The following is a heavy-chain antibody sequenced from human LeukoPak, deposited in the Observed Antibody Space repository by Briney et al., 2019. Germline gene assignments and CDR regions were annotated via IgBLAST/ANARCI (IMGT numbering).Heavy chain of an antibody. CDR1: GFTFSSYA. D-gene: IGHD5-18*01. J-gene: IGHJ4*02. V-gene: IGHV3-23*01. CDR2: ISGSGGST. CDR3: AKSPGYSYGYGGVDY. Sequence: GRSLRLSCAASGFTFSSYAMSWVRQAPGKGLEWVSAISGSGGSTYYADSVKGRFTISRDNSKNTLYLQMNSLRAEDTAVYYCAKSPGYSYGYGGVDYWGQGTLVTVSS.